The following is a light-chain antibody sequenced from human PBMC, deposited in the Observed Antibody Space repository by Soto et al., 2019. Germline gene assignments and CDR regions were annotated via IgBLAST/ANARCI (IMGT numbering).Light chain of an antibody. CDR2: GVS. CDR1: QSISSSY. Sequence: EIVLTQSPGTLSLSPGERATLSCRASQSISSSYLSWYQQRPGQAPRLLIYGVSNRATGIPDRFSGSGSATDFTLTISRLEPEDFAVYYCQHYNSYSEAFGQGTKVELK. CDR3: QHYNSYSEA. V-gene: IGKV3-20*01. J-gene: IGKJ1*01.